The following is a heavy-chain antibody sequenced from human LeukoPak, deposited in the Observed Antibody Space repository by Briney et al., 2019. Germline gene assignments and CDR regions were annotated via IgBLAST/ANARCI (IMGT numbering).Heavy chain of an antibody. CDR2: ISAYNGNT. J-gene: IGHJ4*02. CDR3: ARDRRGIMITFGGGRDLWY. CDR1: GYTFTSYG. V-gene: IGHV1-18*01. Sequence: ASVKVSCKASGYTFTSYGISWVRQAPGQGLEWMGWISAYNGNTNYAQKLQGRVTMTTDTSTSTAYMELRSLRSDDTAVYYCARDRRGIMITFGGGRDLWYWGQGTLVTVSS. D-gene: IGHD3-16*01.